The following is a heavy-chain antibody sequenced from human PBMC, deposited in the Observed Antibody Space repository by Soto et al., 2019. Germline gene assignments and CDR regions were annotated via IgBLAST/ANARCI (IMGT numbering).Heavy chain of an antibody. CDR1: GGSFSGYY. J-gene: IGHJ4*02. D-gene: IGHD6-6*01. Sequence: SETLSLTCAFYGGSFSGYYWSWIRQPPGKGLEWIGEINHSGSTNYNPSLKSRVTISVDTSKNQFSLKLSSVTAADTAVYYCARVDPLGQLVPLYFDYWGQGTLVTVSS. CDR3: ARVDPLGQLVPLYFDY. V-gene: IGHV4-34*01. CDR2: INHSGST.